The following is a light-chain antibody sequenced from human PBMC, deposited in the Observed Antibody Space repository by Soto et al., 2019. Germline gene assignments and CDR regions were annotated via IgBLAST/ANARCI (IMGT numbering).Light chain of an antibody. J-gene: IGKJ5*01. CDR2: GAS. Sequence: EIVLTQSPGTLSLSPGEGATLSCRASQSISSNFLAWYQQKRGQAPRLLIHGASNRATGIPDRFSGGGSGTDFTLSISKVEPEDLAVYYCQQYGRPPRATFGQGTRLEIK. CDR1: QSISSNF. CDR3: QQYGRPPRAT. V-gene: IGKV3-20*01.